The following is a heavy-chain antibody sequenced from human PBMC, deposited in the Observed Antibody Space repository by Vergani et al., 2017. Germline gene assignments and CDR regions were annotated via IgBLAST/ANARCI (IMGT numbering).Heavy chain of an antibody. D-gene: IGHD2-2*01. Sequence: QLQLQESGSGLVKPSQTLSLPCAVSGGSISSGGYSWSWIRQPPGKGLEWIGYIYHSGSTYYNPSLKSRVTISVDRSKNQFSLKLSSVTAADTAVYYCARGYCSSTSCFNWFDPWGQGTLVTVSS. V-gene: IGHV4-30-2*01. CDR1: GGSISSGGYS. CDR3: ARGYCSSTSCFNWFDP. J-gene: IGHJ5*02. CDR2: IYHSGST.